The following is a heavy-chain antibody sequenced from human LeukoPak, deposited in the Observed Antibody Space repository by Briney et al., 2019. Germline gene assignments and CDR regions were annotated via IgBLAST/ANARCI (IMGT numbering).Heavy chain of an antibody. CDR2: IIPIFGTA. CDR1: GGTFSSYA. V-gene: IGHV1-69*13. J-gene: IGHJ3*02. Sequence: SVKVSCKASGGTFSSYAISRVRQAPGQGLEWMGGIIPIFGTANYAQKFQGRVTITADESTSTAYMELSSLRSEDTAVYYCARGNGPQEGAFDIWGQGTMVTVSS. D-gene: IGHD2-8*01. CDR3: ARGNGPQEGAFDI.